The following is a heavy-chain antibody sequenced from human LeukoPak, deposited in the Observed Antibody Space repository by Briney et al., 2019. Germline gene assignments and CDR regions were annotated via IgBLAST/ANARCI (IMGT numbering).Heavy chain of an antibody. J-gene: IGHJ3*02. CDR3: ARDHLRQPRGAFDI. CDR2: ISSSSSYI. CDR1: GFTFSSYS. D-gene: IGHD6-13*01. Sequence: GGSLRLSCAASGFTFSSYSMNWVRQAPGKGLEWVSSISSSSSYIYCADSVKGRFTISRDNAKNSLYLQMNSLRAEDTAVYYCARDHLRQPRGAFDIWGQGTMVTVSS. V-gene: IGHV3-21*01.